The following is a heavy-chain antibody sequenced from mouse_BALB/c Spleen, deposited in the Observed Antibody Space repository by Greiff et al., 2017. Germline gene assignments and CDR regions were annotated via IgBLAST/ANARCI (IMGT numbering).Heavy chain of an antibody. CDR1: GYTFTDYE. CDR2: IDPETGGT. J-gene: IGHJ2*01. V-gene: IGHV1-15*01. CDR3: TREEVRPGC. Sequence: QVQLKESGAELVRPGASVTLSCKASGYTFTDYEMHWVKQTPVHGLEWIGAIDPETGGTAYNQKFKGKATLTADKSSSTAYMELRSLTSEDSAVYYCTREEVRPGCWGQGTTLTVSS. D-gene: IGHD2-14*01.